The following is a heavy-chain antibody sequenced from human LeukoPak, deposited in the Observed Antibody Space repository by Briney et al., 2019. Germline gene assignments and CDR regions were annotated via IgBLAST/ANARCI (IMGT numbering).Heavy chain of an antibody. CDR3: AKGDTVAVTAYYFDY. CDR2: ISGSGGSK. V-gene: IGHV3-23*01. D-gene: IGHD2-21*02. CDR1: GITFSSYA. J-gene: IGHJ4*02. Sequence: PGGSLRLSCVVSGITFSSYAMTWVRQAPGKGLEWVSIISGSGGSKNYADSVKGRFTISRDNSKNTVYLQMNSLRTEDTAIYYCAKGDTVAVTAYYFDYWGQGTLATVSS.